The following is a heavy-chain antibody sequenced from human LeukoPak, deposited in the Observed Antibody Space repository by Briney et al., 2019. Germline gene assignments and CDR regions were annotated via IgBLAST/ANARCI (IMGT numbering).Heavy chain of an antibody. CDR3: AKDQEWLPTSDYFDY. Sequence: GGSLRLSCAASGFTFSSCAMSWVRQAPGKGLEWVSAISGSGGSTYYADSVKGRFTISRDNSKNTLYLQMNSLRAEDTAVYYCAKDQEWLPTSDYFDYWGQGTLVTVSS. CDR2: ISGSGGST. V-gene: IGHV3-23*01. CDR1: GFTFSSCA. D-gene: IGHD6-19*01. J-gene: IGHJ4*02.